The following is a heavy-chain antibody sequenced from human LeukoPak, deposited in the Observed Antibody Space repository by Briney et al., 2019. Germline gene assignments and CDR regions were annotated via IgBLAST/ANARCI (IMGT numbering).Heavy chain of an antibody. Sequence: ASVKVSCKASGYTFTSYGISWVRQAPGQGLEWMGWINPNSGGTNYAQKFQGRVTMTRDTSISTAYMELSRLRSDDTAVYYCARVRGVSLLWYYDYWGQGTLVTVSS. CDR1: GYTFTSYG. V-gene: IGHV1-2*02. CDR3: ARVRGVSLLWYYDY. J-gene: IGHJ4*02. CDR2: INPNSGGT. D-gene: IGHD3-10*01.